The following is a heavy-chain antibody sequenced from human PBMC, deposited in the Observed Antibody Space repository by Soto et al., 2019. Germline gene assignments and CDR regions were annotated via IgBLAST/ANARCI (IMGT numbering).Heavy chain of an antibody. CDR3: VEGWNDF. CDR2: IKSKRDGGTT. J-gene: IGHJ4*02. D-gene: IGHD1-1*01. CDR1: AFMFSSAW. V-gene: IGHV3-15*01. Sequence: HLVESGGDLVKPGGSLRLSCAASAFMFSSAWMSWVRQAPGKGLEWVGRIKSKRDGGTTDYAPPVKGRFVISRDDSKNTLYLQMNSLKTDDTAVYYCVEGWNDFWGQGTLVAVSS.